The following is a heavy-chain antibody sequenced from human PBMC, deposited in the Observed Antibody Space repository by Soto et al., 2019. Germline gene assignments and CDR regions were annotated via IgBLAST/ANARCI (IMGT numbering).Heavy chain of an antibody. Sequence: ASVKLSCKASGYTFTSYCITWMRRATGKGLGGIGWISAYNGNTNYAQKLKGRVTMATATSTSTAYRELGSLRSDDMAVFYCARQRDGYNGIIEGWGQGALVTVSS. V-gene: IGHV1-18*03. CDR3: ARQRDGYNGIIEG. CDR1: GYTFTSYC. CDR2: ISAYNGNT. J-gene: IGHJ4*02. D-gene: IGHD5-12*01.